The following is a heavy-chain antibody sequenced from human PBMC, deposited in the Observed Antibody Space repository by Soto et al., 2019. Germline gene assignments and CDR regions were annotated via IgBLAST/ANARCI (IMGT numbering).Heavy chain of an antibody. V-gene: IGHV5-10-1*01. D-gene: IGHD1-26*01. CDR1: GYSFTSYW. J-gene: IGHJ6*02. CDR3: ATRLRVGATTHYYYYGTDV. Sequence: GESLKISCKGSGYSFTSYWISWVRQMPGKGLEWMGRIDPSDSYTNYSPSFQGHVTISADKSISTAYLQWSSLKASETAMYYCATRLRVGATTHYYYYGTDVRGQGTTVTVSS. CDR2: IDPSDSYT.